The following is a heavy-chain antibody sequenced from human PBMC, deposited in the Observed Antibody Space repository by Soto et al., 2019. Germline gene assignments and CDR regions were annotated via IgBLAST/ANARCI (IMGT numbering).Heavy chain of an antibody. D-gene: IGHD3-16*01. V-gene: IGHV3-33*01. Sequence: QVQLVESGGGMVQPGRSLRLSCAASGFTFSSYGMYWVRQAPGKGLEWVAILWYDGSNKYYAESVKVRFTISRDNSNNTVYLQMNSLTAEDTAVYYCARVGVDDSLTYFDYWGQGTLVTVSS. CDR3: ARVGVDDSLTYFDY. CDR2: LWYDGSNK. CDR1: GFTFSSYG. J-gene: IGHJ4*02.